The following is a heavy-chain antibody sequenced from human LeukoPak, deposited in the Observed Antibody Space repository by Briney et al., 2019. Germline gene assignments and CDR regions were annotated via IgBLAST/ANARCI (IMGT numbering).Heavy chain of an antibody. D-gene: IGHD6-19*01. CDR3: ARFFSSGWYDY. CDR2: INPNSGGT. Sequence: ASVKVSCKASGYTFTGYYMHWVRQAPGQGPEWMGWINPNSGGTNYAQEFQGRVTMTRDTSISTAYMELSRLRSDDTAVYYCARFFSSGWYDYWGQGTLVTVSS. J-gene: IGHJ4*02. CDR1: GYTFTGYY. V-gene: IGHV1-2*02.